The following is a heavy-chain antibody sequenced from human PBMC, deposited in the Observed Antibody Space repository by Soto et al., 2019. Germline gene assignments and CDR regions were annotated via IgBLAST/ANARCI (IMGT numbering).Heavy chain of an antibody. V-gene: IGHV3-64D*06. Sequence: PGGSLRLSCSASGFTFSSYAMHWVRQAPGKGLEYVSAISSNGGGTYYADSVKGRFTISRDNSKNTLYLQMSSLRAEDTAVYYCVKDGVPDYQLLSNWFDPWGQGTLVTVSS. J-gene: IGHJ5*02. CDR3: VKDGVPDYQLLSNWFDP. CDR1: GFTFSSYA. CDR2: ISSNGGGT. D-gene: IGHD2-2*01.